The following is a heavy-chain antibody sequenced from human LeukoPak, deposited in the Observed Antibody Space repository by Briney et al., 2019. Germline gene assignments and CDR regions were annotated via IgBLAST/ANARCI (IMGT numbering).Heavy chain of an antibody. CDR2: ISYDGSNK. Sequence: GGSLRLSCAASGFTFSSYGMHWVRQAPGKGLEWVAVISYDGSNKYYADSVKGRFTISRDNSKNMLYLQMNSLRAEDTAVYYCAKGMVRGAIDYWGQGTLVTVSS. J-gene: IGHJ4*02. CDR1: GFTFSSYG. CDR3: AKGMVRGAIDY. D-gene: IGHD3-10*01. V-gene: IGHV3-30*18.